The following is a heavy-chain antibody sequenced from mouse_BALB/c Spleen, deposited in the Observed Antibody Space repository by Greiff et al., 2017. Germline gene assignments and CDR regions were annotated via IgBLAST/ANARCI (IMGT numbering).Heavy chain of an antibody. V-gene: IGHV5-4*02. J-gene: IGHJ4*01. D-gene: IGHD2-4*01. Sequence: EVKVVESGGGLVKPGGSLKLSCAASGFTFSDYYMYWVRQTPEKRLEWVATISDGGSYTYYPDSVKGRFTISRDNAKNNLYLQMSSLKSEDTAMYYCARDPNDYGPMDYWGQGTSVTVSS. CDR2: ISDGGSYT. CDR1: GFTFSDYY. CDR3: ARDPNDYGPMDY.